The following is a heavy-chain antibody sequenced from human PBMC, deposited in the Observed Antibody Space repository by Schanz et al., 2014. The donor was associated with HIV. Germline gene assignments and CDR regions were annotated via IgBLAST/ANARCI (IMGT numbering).Heavy chain of an antibody. CDR1: GFTFSNYA. CDR3: AKGDPTAADPTDS. J-gene: IGHJ4*02. V-gene: IGHV3-23*01. CDR2: ISGSGGAT. Sequence: EVQLLESGGGLVQPGRSLRLSCVASGFTFSNYAMSWVRQAPGKGLEWVSGISGSGGATYYADSVKGRFTISRDNSKHTLYLQMNSLRAEDTAIYYCAKGDPTAADPTDSWGQGTLVTVSS. D-gene: IGHD2-15*01.